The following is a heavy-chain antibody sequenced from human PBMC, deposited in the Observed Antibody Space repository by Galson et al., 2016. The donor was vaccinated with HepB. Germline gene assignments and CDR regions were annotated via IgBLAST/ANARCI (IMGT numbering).Heavy chain of an antibody. J-gene: IGHJ4*02. Sequence: LEWIGEIYHSGSTNYNPSLKSRVTISVDKSKNQFSLNVTSVTAADTAVYYCARIRASGHRRAFDYWGQGSLVTVSS. CDR3: ARIRASGHRRAFDY. V-gene: IGHV4-4*02. CDR2: IYHSGST. D-gene: IGHD2-15*01.